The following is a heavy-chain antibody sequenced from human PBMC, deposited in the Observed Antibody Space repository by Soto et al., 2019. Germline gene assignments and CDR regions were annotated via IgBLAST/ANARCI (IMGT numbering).Heavy chain of an antibody. Sequence: QVQLQESGPGLVKPSGTLSLTCAVSGGSISSSNWWSWVRQPPGKGLEWIGEIYHSGSTNYNPSRKSRVTKSVDKSKNQFSLKLISVTAADTAVYYCARGNWNDVHAFDIWGQGTMVTVSS. V-gene: IGHV4-4*02. CDR2: IYHSGST. D-gene: IGHD1-20*01. CDR3: ARGNWNDVHAFDI. J-gene: IGHJ3*02. CDR1: GGSISSSNW.